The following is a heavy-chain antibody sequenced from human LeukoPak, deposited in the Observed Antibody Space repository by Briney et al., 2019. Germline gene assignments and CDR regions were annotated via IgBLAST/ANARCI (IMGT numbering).Heavy chain of an antibody. V-gene: IGHV4-4*07. D-gene: IGHD3-22*01. CDR3: AIRSRYYYDSSGYLNDAFDI. CDR1: GGSISSYY. J-gene: IGHJ3*02. Sequence: SETLSLTCTVTGGSISSYYWSWIRQPAGKGLEWIGRIYTSGSTNYSPSLKSRVTMSVDTSKHQFSLKLSSVTAAGTAVYYCAIRSRYYYDSSGYLNDAFDIWGQGTMVTVSS. CDR2: IYTSGST.